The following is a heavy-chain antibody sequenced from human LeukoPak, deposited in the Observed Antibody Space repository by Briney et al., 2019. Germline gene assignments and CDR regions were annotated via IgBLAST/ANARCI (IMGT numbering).Heavy chain of an antibody. CDR2: INPSGGST. Sequence: ASVKVSCKASGYTFTSYYMHWVRQAPGQGLEWMGIINPSGGSTSYAQKFQGRVTMTRDMSTSTVYMELSSLRSEDTAVYYCARDESDYDSGWVGYWGREPWSPSPQ. CDR1: GYTFTSYY. CDR3: ARDESDYDSGWVGY. D-gene: IGHD5-12*01. J-gene: IGHJ4*02. V-gene: IGHV1-46*01.